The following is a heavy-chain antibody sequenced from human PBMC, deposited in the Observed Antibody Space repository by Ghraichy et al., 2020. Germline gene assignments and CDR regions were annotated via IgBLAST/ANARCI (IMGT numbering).Heavy chain of an antibody. D-gene: IGHD4-17*01. CDR3: TTRNPPYGDYPFDY. CDR1: GLTFTNAW. V-gene: IGHV3-15*01. CDR2: IKSKSNGGTT. Sequence: GGSLRLSCTTSGLTFTNAWMYWVHQAPGKGLEWVGRIKSKSNGGTTDYPAPVQGRFTISRDDSQNTLYLQMNSLKTEDTALYYCTTRNPPYGDYPFDYWGQGTLVTVSS. J-gene: IGHJ4*02.